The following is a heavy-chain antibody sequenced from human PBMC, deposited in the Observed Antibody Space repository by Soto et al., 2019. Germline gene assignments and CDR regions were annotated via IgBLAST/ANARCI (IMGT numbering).Heavy chain of an antibody. Sequence: LGGSLRLSCAASGFTVSSNYMSWVRQAPGKGLEWVSVIYSGGSTYYADSVKGRFTISRDNSKNTLYLQMNSLRAEDTAVYYCAKDYYDSSGYYYSFDIWGQGTMVTVSS. V-gene: IGHV3-66*01. CDR3: AKDYYDSSGYYYSFDI. D-gene: IGHD3-22*01. CDR2: IYSGGST. CDR1: GFTVSSNY. J-gene: IGHJ3*02.